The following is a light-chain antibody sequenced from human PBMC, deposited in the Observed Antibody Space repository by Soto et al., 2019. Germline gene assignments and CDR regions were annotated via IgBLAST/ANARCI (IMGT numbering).Light chain of an antibody. CDR1: QSVMYSNNKNY. V-gene: IGKV4-1*01. J-gene: IGKJ1*01. Sequence: DIVLTQSPDSLAVSPGERATINCESSQSVMYSNNKNYISWFQQKPGQSPQLLIFWASMRESGVPDRFSGSGSRTNFTLTISDLQAEDVAIYYCHQYFTFPWTFGQGTKVEIK. CDR3: HQYFTFPWT. CDR2: WAS.